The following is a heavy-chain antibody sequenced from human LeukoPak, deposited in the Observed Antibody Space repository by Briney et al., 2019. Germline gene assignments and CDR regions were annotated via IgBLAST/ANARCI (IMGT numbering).Heavy chain of an antibody. D-gene: IGHD5-18*01. CDR1: GFTVSSNY. Sequence: PGGSLRLSCAASGFTVSSNYMSWVRQAPGKGLEWVSVIYSGGSTYYADSVKGRFTISRDISKNSLDLQMNSLRAEDTAVYYCARRGHGYGSPFDYWGQGTLVTVSS. V-gene: IGHV3-53*01. CDR2: IYSGGST. CDR3: ARRGHGYGSPFDY. J-gene: IGHJ4*02.